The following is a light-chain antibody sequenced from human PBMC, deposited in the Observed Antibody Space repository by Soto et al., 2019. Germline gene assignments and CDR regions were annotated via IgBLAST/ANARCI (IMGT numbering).Light chain of an antibody. CDR2: DAS. Sequence: DIQMTQSPSTLSASVGDRVTITCRASQSISSWLAWYQQKPGKAPKLLIYDASSLESGVPSRFSGSGSGTEFTLTISSLQPDDFATYYCQQYNPYSRTFGQGTKVDIK. V-gene: IGKV1-5*01. CDR1: QSISSW. J-gene: IGKJ1*01. CDR3: QQYNPYSRT.